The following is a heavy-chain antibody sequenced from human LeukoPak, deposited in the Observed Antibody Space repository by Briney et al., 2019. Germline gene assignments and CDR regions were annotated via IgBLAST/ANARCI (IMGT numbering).Heavy chain of an antibody. CDR2: IRYDGSNK. J-gene: IGHJ4*02. CDR1: GFTFSSYG. D-gene: IGHD2-15*01. CDR3: ARMVAATSYY. V-gene: IGHV3-30*02. Sequence: PGGSLRLSCAASGFTFSSYGMHWVRQAPGKGLEWVAFIRYDGSNKYYADSVKGRFTISRDNSKNTLYLQMNSLRAEDTAVYYCARMVAATSYYWGQGTLVTVSS.